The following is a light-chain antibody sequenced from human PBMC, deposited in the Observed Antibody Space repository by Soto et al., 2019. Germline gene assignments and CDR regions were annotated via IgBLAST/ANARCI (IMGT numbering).Light chain of an antibody. CDR3: QQYNNLPRT. J-gene: IGKJ1*01. Sequence: EIVMTQSPATLSVSPGERATLSCRASQSVSNNLAWYQQKPGQAPRLLIYGASTRATGIPARFSGSVSGTDFTLTISSQRSEEFALYYCQQYNNLPRTVRQGTKVDIK. V-gene: IGKV3-15*01. CDR1: QSVSNN. CDR2: GAS.